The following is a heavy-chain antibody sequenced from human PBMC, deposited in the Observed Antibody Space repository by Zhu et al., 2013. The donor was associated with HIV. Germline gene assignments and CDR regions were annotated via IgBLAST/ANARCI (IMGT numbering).Heavy chain of an antibody. D-gene: IGHD2-2*01. CDR2: IIPIFGTP. Sequence: QVQLVQSEAEVKKPGSSVKVSCKASGGTFSSYAISWVRQAPGQGLEWMGGIIPIFGTPNYAQKFQGRVTITADESTSTAYMELSSLRSEDTAVYYCAREQCSSTTCYQYMDVWGKGTTVTVSS. CDR1: GGTFSSYA. J-gene: IGHJ6*03. CDR3: AREQCSSTTCYQYMDV. V-gene: IGHV1-69*01.